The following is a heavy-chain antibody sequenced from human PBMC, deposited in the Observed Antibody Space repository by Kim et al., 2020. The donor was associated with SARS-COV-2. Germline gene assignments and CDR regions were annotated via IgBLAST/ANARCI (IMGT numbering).Heavy chain of an antibody. CDR2: ISSSGST. CDR1: GGSISSYY. CDR3: ATGFDL. Sequence: SETLSLTCTVSGGSISSYYWTWIRQPPGKGLQWIGYISSSGSTNYNPSLKSRVTISVDTSKNQFSLNLSSVTAADTAVYYCATGFDLWGRGTLVTVSS. J-gene: IGHJ2*01. V-gene: IGHV4-59*01.